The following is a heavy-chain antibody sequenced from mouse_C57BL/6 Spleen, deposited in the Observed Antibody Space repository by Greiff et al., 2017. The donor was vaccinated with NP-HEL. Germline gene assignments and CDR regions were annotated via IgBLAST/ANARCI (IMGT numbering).Heavy chain of an antibody. D-gene: IGHD1-1*01. J-gene: IGHJ3*01. Sequence: VQLQQSGGGLVKPGGSLKLSCAASGFTFSDYGMHWVRQAPEKGLEWVAYISSGSSTIYYADTVKGRFTISRDNAKNTLFLQMTSLRSEDTAMYYCASYYGSSPAWFAYWGQGTLVTVSA. CDR3: ASYYGSSPAWFAY. V-gene: IGHV5-17*01. CDR1: GFTFSDYG. CDR2: ISSGSSTI.